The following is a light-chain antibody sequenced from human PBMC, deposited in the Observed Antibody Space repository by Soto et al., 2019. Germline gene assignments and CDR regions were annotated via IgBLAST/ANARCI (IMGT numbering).Light chain of an antibody. Sequence: QSALTQPASVSGSPGQSITISCTGTSSDIGAYNFVSWYQQHPCKAPKLMLYDVNIRPSGVSNRFSGSKSGNTASLTISGLQAEDEADYYCTSWTTSTTMIFGGGTNLTVL. J-gene: IGLJ2*01. CDR2: DVN. V-gene: IGLV2-14*03. CDR3: TSWTTSTTMI. CDR1: SSDIGAYNF.